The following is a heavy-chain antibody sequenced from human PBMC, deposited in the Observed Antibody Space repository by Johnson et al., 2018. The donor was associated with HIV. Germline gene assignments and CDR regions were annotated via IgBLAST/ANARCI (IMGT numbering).Heavy chain of an antibody. Sequence: VQLVESGGGVVQPGGSLRLSCAASGFAFSSFGMHWVRQAPGKGLEWVSAISGSGGTTYYADSVKGRFTISRDTSKNTLYLQMNNLRPDDTAVYFCARDLIVGTTRTGAFDIWGQGTKVTVSS. CDR1: GFAFSSFG. D-gene: IGHD1-26*01. V-gene: IGHV3-NL1*01. J-gene: IGHJ3*02. CDR2: ISGSGGTT. CDR3: ARDLIVGTTRTGAFDI.